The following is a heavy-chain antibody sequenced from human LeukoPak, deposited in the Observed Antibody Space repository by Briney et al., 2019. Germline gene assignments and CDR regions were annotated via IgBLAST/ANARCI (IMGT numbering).Heavy chain of an antibody. CDR2: IYHSGST. V-gene: IGHV4-39*07. CDR1: GGSISSSSYY. J-gene: IGHJ6*02. Sequence: SETLSLTCTVSGGSISSSSYYWGWIRQPPGKGLEWIGSIYHSGSTNYNPSLKSRVTISVDKSKNQFSLKLSSVTAADTAVYYCARDIALDYYGMDVWGQGTTVTVSS. D-gene: IGHD3-16*02. CDR3: ARDIALDYYGMDV.